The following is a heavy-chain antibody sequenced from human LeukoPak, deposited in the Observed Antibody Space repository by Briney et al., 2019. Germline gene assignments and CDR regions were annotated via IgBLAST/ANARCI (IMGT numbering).Heavy chain of an antibody. D-gene: IGHD3-22*01. CDR3: ARGNSYDSSGYYYEAYYFDY. Sequence: SETLSLTCTVSGDFISSGGSYWSWIRQHPGKGLEWIAYIYYSGSTYYNPSFRSRFTISLDTSKNQFSLKLSSVTAADTAVYYCARGNSYDSSGYYYEAYYFDYWGRGTQVTVSS. CDR1: GDFISSGGSY. CDR2: IYYSGST. V-gene: IGHV4-31*03. J-gene: IGHJ4*02.